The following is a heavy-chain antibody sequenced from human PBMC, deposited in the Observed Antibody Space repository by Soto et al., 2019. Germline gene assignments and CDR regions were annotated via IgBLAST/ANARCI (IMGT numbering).Heavy chain of an antibody. CDR3: ARGGSYDFWRALDY. Sequence: QVQLVESGGGVVQPGRSLRLSCAASGFTFSSYAMHWVRQAPGKGLEWVAVISYDGSNKYYADSVKGRFTISRDNSKNAQYLQMNGLGSEDTAVYYCARGGSYDFWRALDYWGQGTLVTVSS. J-gene: IGHJ4*02. CDR2: ISYDGSNK. CDR1: GFTFSSYA. V-gene: IGHV3-30-3*01. D-gene: IGHD3-3*01.